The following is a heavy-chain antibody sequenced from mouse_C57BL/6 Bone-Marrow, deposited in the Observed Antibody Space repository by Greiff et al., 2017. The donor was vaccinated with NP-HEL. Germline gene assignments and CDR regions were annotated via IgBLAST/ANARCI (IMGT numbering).Heavy chain of an antibody. J-gene: IGHJ1*03. D-gene: IGHD1-1*01. Sequence: QVQLQQPGAELVKPGASVKLSCKASGYTFTSYWMHWVKQRPGQGLEWIGMIHPNSGSTNYNEKFKSKATLTVDKSSSTAYMQLSSLTSEDSAVYYCARGYYGRRWYVDVWGTGTTVTVSS. CDR3: ARGYYGRRWYVDV. CDR1: GYTFTSYW. CDR2: IHPNSGST. V-gene: IGHV1-64*01.